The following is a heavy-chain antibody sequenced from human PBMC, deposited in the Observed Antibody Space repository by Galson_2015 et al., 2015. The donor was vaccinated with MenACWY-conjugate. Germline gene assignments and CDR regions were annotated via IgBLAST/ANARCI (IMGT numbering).Heavy chain of an antibody. V-gene: IGHV3-23*01. J-gene: IGHJ5*02. CDR2: ISAGGDNT. CDR1: GFTFSSYA. CDR3: AKRGWAVVAAPFGFDP. Sequence: SLRLSCAASGFTFSSYAMGWVRQAPGKGLEWVSAISAGGDNTYYADSVKGRFTISRDNSKNTLYLQMNSLRVDDTALYYCAKRGWAVVAAPFGFDPWGHGALVTVSS. D-gene: IGHD2-15*01.